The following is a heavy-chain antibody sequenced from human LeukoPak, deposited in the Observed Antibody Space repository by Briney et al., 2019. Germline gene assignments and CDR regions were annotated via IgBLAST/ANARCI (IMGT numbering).Heavy chain of an antibody. CDR2: IYHSGST. Sequence: PSETLSLTCAVSGGSISSGGYSWSWIRQPPGKGLEWVGYIYHSGSTYYNPSLKSRVTISVDRSKNQFSLKLSSVTAADTAVYYCARGSMVRGFDYWGQGTLATVSS. CDR3: ARGSMVRGFDY. V-gene: IGHV4-30-2*01. CDR1: GGSISSGGYS. D-gene: IGHD3-10*01. J-gene: IGHJ4*02.